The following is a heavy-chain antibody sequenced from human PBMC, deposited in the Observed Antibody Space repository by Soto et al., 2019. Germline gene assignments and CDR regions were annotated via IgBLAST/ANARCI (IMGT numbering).Heavy chain of an antibody. Sequence: GVSPRLSFAASGFTLSSYSMSWVRQAPGKGLELVSAISGSGGSTYYADSVKGRFTISRDNSKNTLYLQMNSLRAEDTAIYYCLRAPEQTPIDYWGHGSVVTVS. CDR1: GFTLSSYS. V-gene: IGHV3-23*01. J-gene: IGHJ4*01. D-gene: IGHD6-13*01. CDR3: LRAPEQTPIDY. CDR2: ISGSGGST.